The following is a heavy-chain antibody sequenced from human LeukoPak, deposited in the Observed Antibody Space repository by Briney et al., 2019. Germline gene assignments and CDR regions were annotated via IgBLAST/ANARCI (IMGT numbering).Heavy chain of an antibody. J-gene: IGHJ5*02. V-gene: IGHV4-34*01. CDR1: GFTFDDYG. D-gene: IGHD6-13*01. CDR2: INHSGST. Sequence: PGGSLRLSCAASGFTFDDYGMSWIRQPPGKGLEWIGEINHSGSTNYNPSLKSRVTISVDTSKNQFSLKLSSVTAADTAVYYCARVYSSSWFGWFDPWGQGTLVTVSS. CDR3: ARVYSSSWFGWFDP.